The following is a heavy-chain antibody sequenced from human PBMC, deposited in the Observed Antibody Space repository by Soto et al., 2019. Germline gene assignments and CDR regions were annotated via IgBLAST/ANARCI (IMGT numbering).Heavy chain of an antibody. CDR3: ARDRGGYSYGLANV. Sequence: RRLSCAASGFTFSSYDMHWVRQATGKGLEWVSAIGTAGDTYYPGSVKGRFTISRENAKNSLYLQMNSLRAGDTAVYYCARDRGGYSYGLANVWGQGTTVTVSS. CDR2: IGTAGDT. D-gene: IGHD5-18*01. J-gene: IGHJ6*02. CDR1: GFTFSSYD. V-gene: IGHV3-13*01.